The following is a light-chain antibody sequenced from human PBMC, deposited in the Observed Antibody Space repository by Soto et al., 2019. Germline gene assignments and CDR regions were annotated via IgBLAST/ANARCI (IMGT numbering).Light chain of an antibody. CDR1: QSVRSN. J-gene: IGKJ1*01. CDR3: QQYNIWPPWT. Sequence: EIVMTQSKATLSVSPGERAALSCRASQSVRSNLAWYQQKPGQAPRLLIYGASTRATGIPARFSGTGSGTEFTLSISILQSEDSAFYYCQQYNIWPPWTFGQGTKVEFK. CDR2: GAS. V-gene: IGKV3-15*01.